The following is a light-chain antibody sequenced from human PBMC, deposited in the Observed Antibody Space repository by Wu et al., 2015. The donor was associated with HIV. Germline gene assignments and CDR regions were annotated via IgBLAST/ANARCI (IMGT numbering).Light chain of an antibody. CDR3: QQSYSTPT. J-gene: IGKJ4*01. CDR2: DAS. CDR1: QDITTY. Sequence: IQLTQSPSSLSASIGDRVTITCRASQDITTYLAWYQQTPGKAPKVLIYDASTLHSGVPSRFSGSGSGTDFTLTISSLQPEDFATYYCQQSYSTPTFGGGTKVEIK. V-gene: IGKV1-39*01.